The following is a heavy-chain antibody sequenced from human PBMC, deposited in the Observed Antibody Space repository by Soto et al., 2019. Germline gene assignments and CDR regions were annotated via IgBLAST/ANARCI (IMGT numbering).Heavy chain of an antibody. V-gene: IGHV4-59*01. J-gene: IGHJ1*01. D-gene: IGHD2-15*01. CDR3: ARGPSYCSGGSCYPGYFQH. Sequence: SETLSLTCTVSGGSISSYYWSWIRQPPGKGLEWIGYIYYSGSTNYNPSLKSRVTISVDTSKNQFSLKLSSVTAADTAVYYCARGPSYCSGGSCYPGYFQHWGQGTLVTVSS. CDR1: GGSISSYY. CDR2: IYYSGST.